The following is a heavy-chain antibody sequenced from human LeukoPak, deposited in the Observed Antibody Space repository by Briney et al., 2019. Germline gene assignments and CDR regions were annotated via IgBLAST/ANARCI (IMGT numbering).Heavy chain of an antibody. CDR1: GGSISSGGYY. D-gene: IGHD3-10*01. Sequence: SETLSLTCTVSGGSISSGGYYWSWIRQPPGKGLEWIGYIYHSGSTYYNPSLKSRVTISVDRSKNQFSLKLSSVTAADTAVYYCVTTMVRGREVWGKGTTVTVST. CDR3: VTTMVRGREV. CDR2: IYHSGST. J-gene: IGHJ6*04. V-gene: IGHV4-30-2*01.